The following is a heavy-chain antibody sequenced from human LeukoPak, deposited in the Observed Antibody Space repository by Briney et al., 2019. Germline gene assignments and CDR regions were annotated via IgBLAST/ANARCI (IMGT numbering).Heavy chain of an antibody. Sequence: SETLSLTCTVSGGSISSSSYYWGWIRQPPGKGLEWIGSIYYSGSTYYNPSLKSRVTISVDTSKNQFSLKLSSVTAADTAVYYCARVIQGSGHVHFDYWGQGTLVTVSS. D-gene: IGHD6-19*01. V-gene: IGHV4-39*07. CDR1: GGSISSSSYY. CDR3: ARVIQGSGHVHFDY. J-gene: IGHJ4*02. CDR2: IYYSGST.